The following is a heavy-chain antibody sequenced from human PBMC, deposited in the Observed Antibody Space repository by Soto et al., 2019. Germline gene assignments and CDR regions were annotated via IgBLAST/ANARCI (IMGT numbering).Heavy chain of an antibody. Sequence: QVQLQESGPGLVKPSETLSLTCTVSGGSISSYFWSWIRQPPGKGLEWIGYIYYTGSTNYNPSLKSRVTISVDTSKNQFSLQLSSVTAADPAVYYCANFHWYFDLWGRGTLVTVSS. CDR1: GGSISSYF. J-gene: IGHJ2*01. CDR3: ANFHWYFDL. CDR2: IYYTGST. V-gene: IGHV4-59*01.